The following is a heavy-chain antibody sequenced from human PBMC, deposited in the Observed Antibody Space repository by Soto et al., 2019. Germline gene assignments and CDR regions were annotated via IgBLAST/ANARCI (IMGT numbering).Heavy chain of an antibody. CDR3: ARGTIRFDP. Sequence: ESLSLTGTVSVGTISSYYWSWIRQPPGKGLEWIGYIYYSGSTNYNPSLKSRVTKSVDTSKNQFSLKLSSVTAADTAVYYCARGTIRFDPWGQGTLVTVSS. V-gene: IGHV4-59*01. J-gene: IGHJ5*02. CDR1: VGTISSYY. CDR2: IYYSGST.